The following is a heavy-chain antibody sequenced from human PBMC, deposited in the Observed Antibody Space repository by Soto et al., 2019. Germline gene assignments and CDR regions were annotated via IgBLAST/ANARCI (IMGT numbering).Heavy chain of an antibody. CDR3: ARYRQGGILTGYYKGHFDY. D-gene: IGHD3-9*01. Sequence: ETLSLTCAVYGGSFSGYYWRWIRQPPGKGLEWIGEINHSGSTNYNPSLKSRVTISVDTSKNQFSLKLSSVTAADTAVYYCARYRQGGILTGYYKGHFDYWGQGTLVNVSS. J-gene: IGHJ4*02. V-gene: IGHV4-34*01. CDR1: GGSFSGYY. CDR2: INHSGST.